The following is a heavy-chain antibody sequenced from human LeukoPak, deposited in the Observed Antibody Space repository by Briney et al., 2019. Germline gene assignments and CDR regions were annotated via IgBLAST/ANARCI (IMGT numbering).Heavy chain of an antibody. D-gene: IGHD2-2*01. CDR2: IYPGDSDT. CDR3: ARQVGGCSSTSCPLLGDV. V-gene: IGHV5-51*01. CDR1: GYSFTSYW. J-gene: IGHJ6*02. Sequence: EESLKISCKGSGYSFTSYWIGWVRQMPGKGLEWMGIIYPGDSDTRYSPSFQGQVTISADKSISTAYLQWSSLKASGTAMYYCARQVGGCSSTSCPLLGDVWGQGTTVTVSS.